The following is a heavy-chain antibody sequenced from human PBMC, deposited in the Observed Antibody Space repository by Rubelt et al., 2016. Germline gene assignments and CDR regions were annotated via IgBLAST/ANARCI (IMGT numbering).Heavy chain of an antibody. Sequence: QVQLQESGPGLVKPSETLSLTCTVSGYSISSGYYWGWSRQPPGKGLEWIGSIYHSGSTYYNPSHKSRGTITVAPSKTPFSLKLGSGTAADTAVYCYARDHSSCWYLEGFFDYWGQGTLVTVSS. V-gene: IGHV4-38-2*02. CDR1: GYSISSGYY. D-gene: IGHD6-19*01. CDR3: ARDHSSCWYLEGFFDY. CDR2: IYHSGST. J-gene: IGHJ4*02.